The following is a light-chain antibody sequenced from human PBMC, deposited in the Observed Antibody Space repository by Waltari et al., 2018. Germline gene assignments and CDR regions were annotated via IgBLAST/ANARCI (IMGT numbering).Light chain of an antibody. V-gene: IGLV4-69*01. CDR2: LYSNGSH. CDR1: SGHSNFV. Sequence: QLVVTQPPSASASLGASVKLPCALSSGHSNFVIAWLQQPSGQGPRFLMKLYSNGSHTKGDGIPHRFSGSSSGAERFLIISSLQSADEADYYCQTWGNGIRVFGGGTKLTVL. J-gene: IGLJ3*02. CDR3: QTWGNGIRV.